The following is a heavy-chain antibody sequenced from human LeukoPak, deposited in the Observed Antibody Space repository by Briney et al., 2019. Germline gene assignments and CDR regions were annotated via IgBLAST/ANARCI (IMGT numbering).Heavy chain of an antibody. CDR2: ISDDGNTK. Sequence: PGGSLRLPCAASGFTFSSYGMHWVRQAPGKGLEWVAVISDDGNTKYYADSVKGRFTISRDNSQNTHYLQMNNLRAEDTAVYYCARQLLYYDVLTGGVGPYYFDSWGQGTLVTVSS. D-gene: IGHD3-9*01. CDR1: GFTFSSYG. J-gene: IGHJ4*02. CDR3: ARQLLYYDVLTGGVGPYYFDS. V-gene: IGHV3-30*03.